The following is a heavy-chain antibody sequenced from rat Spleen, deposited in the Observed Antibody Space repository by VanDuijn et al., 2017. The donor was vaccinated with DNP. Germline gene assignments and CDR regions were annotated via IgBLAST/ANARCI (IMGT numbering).Heavy chain of an antibody. J-gene: IGHJ3*01. CDR1: GFTFSDYY. D-gene: IGHD1-7*01. CDR2: ISYDGGST. V-gene: IGHV5-22*01. CDR3: ARWKLTRNSGWFAY. Sequence: EVQLVESGGGLVQPGRSLKLSCAASGFTFSDYYMAWVRQAPTKGLEWVAYISYDGGSTSYGDSVKGRFTISRDNAKSTLYLQMNSLRSEDMATYYCARWKLTRNSGWFAYWGQGTLVTVSS.